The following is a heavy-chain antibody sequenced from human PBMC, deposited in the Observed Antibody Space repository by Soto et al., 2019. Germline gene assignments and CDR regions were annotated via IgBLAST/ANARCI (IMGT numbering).Heavy chain of an antibody. CDR2: IWYDGSNK. D-gene: IGHD6-19*01. CDR1: GFTFSSYG. CDR3: ARGGFEGLVRDY. Sequence: QVQLVESGGGVVQPGRSLRLSCAASGFTFSSYGMHWVRQAPGKGLEWVAVIWYDGSNKYYADSVKGRFTISRDNSKNTLYLQMNSLRAEDTDVYYCARGGFEGLVRDYWGQGTLVTVSS. J-gene: IGHJ4*02. V-gene: IGHV3-33*01.